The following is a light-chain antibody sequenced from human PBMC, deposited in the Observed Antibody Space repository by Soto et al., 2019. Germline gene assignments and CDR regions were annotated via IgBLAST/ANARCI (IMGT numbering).Light chain of an antibody. J-gene: IGLJ3*02. Sequence: QLVLTQSSSASASLGSSVKLTCTLNSGRSGYVIAWHQQQPGKAPRYLMKLEGSGSYNKGSGVPDRFSGSSSGAARYLTISNLQSEDEADYFCETWDSNTRVFGGGTKVTVL. CDR1: SGRSGYV. CDR2: LEGSGSY. V-gene: IGLV4-60*03. CDR3: ETWDSNTRV.